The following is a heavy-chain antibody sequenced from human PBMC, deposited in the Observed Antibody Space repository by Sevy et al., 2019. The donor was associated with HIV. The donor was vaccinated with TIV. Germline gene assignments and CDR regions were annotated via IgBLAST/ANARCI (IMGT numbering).Heavy chain of an antibody. V-gene: IGHV1-18*01. D-gene: IGHD2-21*02. CDR3: AIGLGGYGGNSIDY. Sequence: ASVKVSCKASGYTFTSYGISWVRQAPGQGLEWMGWISANNGNTNYAQKVQGRVTMTTDTSTSTVYVELMSLRSDDTAIYYCAIGLGGYGGNSIDYWGQGTLVTVSS. CDR2: ISANNGNT. CDR1: GYTFTSYG. J-gene: IGHJ4*02.